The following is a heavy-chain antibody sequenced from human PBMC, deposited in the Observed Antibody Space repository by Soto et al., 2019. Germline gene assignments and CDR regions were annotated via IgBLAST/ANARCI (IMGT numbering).Heavy chain of an antibody. D-gene: IGHD1-26*01. J-gene: IGHJ4*02. V-gene: IGHV3-33*01. CDR3: ARDGSGSTLQFDY. CDR2: IWYDGSNK. Sequence: QVQLGESGGGVGQPGWSLRLSCAASGFTFSTYGMHWVRQAPGKGLEWGAVIWYDGSNKYYADSVKGRFTISRDNSKNTLYLQMNSLRAEDTAVYYCARDGSGSTLQFDYWGQGTLVTVSS. CDR1: GFTFSTYG.